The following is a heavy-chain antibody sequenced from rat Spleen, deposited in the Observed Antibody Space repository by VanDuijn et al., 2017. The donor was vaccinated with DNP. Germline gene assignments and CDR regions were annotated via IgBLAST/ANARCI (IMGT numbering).Heavy chain of an antibody. J-gene: IGHJ2*01. CDR3: IRWNSGHFDY. V-gene: IGHV5-22*01. Sequence: EVQLVESGGGLVQPGRFMKLSCAASGFSFSDYYMAWVRQAPTKGLEWVAYIGSDGYAPYYGDSVKGRFTTSRDNAKSTLYLQMNSLRSEDMATYYCIRWNSGHFDYWGQGVMVTVSS. CDR1: GFSFSDYY. CDR2: IGSDGYAP. D-gene: IGHD4-3*01.